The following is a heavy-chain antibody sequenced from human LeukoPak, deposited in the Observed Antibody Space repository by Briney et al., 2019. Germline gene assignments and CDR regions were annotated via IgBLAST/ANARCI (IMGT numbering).Heavy chain of an antibody. CDR3: ARVGARVGVPLDAFDI. J-gene: IGHJ3*02. V-gene: IGHV1-2*02. Sequence: GASVKVSCKASGYTFTGYYMHWVRQAPGQGLEWMGWINPNSGGTNYAQKFQGRVTMTRDTSISTAYMELSRLRSDDTAVYYCARVGARVGVPLDAFDIWGQGTMVTVSS. CDR1: GYTFTGYY. CDR2: INPNSGGT. D-gene: IGHD1-26*01.